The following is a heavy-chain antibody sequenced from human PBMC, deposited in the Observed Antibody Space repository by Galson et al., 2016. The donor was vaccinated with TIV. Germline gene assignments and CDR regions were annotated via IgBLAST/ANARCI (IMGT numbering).Heavy chain of an antibody. CDR2: FSGSGGDT. Sequence: SLRLSCAASGFTFSTYAMSWVRQAPEKGLEWVSSFSGSGGDTYYADSVKGRFTISRDNSKNTVYLQMNSLIADDTAFYYCAKNSEWLRWYYFDYWGQGTLVTVSS. D-gene: IGHD5-12*01. V-gene: IGHV3-23*01. J-gene: IGHJ4*02. CDR1: GFTFSTYA. CDR3: AKNSEWLRWYYFDY.